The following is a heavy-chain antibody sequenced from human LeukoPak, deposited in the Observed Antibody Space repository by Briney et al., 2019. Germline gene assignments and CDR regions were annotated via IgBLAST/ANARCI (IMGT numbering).Heavy chain of an antibody. J-gene: IGHJ6*03. D-gene: IGHD2-15*01. CDR2: IKQDGSEK. Sequence: GGSLRLSCAASGFTFSSYWMSWVRQAPGKGLEWVANIKQDGSEKYYVDSVKGRFTISRDNAKNSLYLQMNSLRAEDTAVYYCARDQGLRYCSGGSCKAPVYYYYYMDVWGKGTTVTVSS. CDR1: GFTFSSYW. V-gene: IGHV3-7*01. CDR3: ARDQGLRYCSGGSCKAPVYYYYYMDV.